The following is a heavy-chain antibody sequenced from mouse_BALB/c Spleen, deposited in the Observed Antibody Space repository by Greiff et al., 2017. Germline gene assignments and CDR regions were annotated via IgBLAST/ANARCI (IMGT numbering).Heavy chain of an antibody. J-gene: IGHJ3*01. CDR2: INPSTGYT. CDR3: ATYGSFAY. Sequence: QVQLQQSDAELVKPGASVKISCKASGYTFTDHAIHWVKQKPEQGLEWIGYINPSTGYTEYNQKFKDKATLTADKSSSTAYMQLSSLTSEDSAVYYCATYGSFAYWGQGTLVTVSA. D-gene: IGHD2-2*01. CDR1: GYTFTDHA. V-gene: IGHV1-78*01.